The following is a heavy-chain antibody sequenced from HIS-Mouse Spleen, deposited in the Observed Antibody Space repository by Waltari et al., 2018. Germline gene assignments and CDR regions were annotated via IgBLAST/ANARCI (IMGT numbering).Heavy chain of an antibody. V-gene: IGHV2-70*15. J-gene: IGHJ4*02. Sequence: QVTLRESGPALVKPTQTLTLTCTFPGFSLSTSGLFVRCIRQPPGKALEWLARIDWDDDKYYSTSLKTRLTISKDTSKNQVVLTMTNMDPVDTATYYCARIAEGYSSGWYAFDYWGQGTLVTVSS. CDR1: GFSLSTSGLF. CDR3: ARIAEGYSSGWYAFDY. CDR2: IDWDDDK. D-gene: IGHD6-19*01.